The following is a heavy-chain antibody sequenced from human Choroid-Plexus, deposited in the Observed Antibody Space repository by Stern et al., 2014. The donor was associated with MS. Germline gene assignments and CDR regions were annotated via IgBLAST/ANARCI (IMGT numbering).Heavy chain of an antibody. CDR3: AKDLRASSGYYSLVGAFDI. CDR1: GFTFRTYA. V-gene: IGHV3-23*04. J-gene: IGHJ3*02. D-gene: IGHD3-22*01. CDR2: ISGSGGNI. Sequence: EMQLVQSGGDLVQPGASLRLSCAASGFTFRTYAMSWVRQAPGKGLEWVSGISGSGGNINYADSAMGRFTISRDNPTNTLYLQMNSLRAEDTAVYYCAKDLRASSGYYSLVGAFDIWGQGTMVTVSS.